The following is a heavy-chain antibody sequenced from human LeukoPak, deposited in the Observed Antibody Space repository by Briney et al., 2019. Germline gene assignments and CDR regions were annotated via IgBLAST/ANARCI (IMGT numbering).Heavy chain of an antibody. J-gene: IGHJ4*02. CDR2: INPNSGDT. D-gene: IGHD6-19*01. Sequence: ASVKLSCTASGYSFTGYYIHWVRQAPGQGLEWMGWINPNSGDTNYAQKFQGRVTMTSDTSISTAYMDLSRLRSDDTAFYYCAIGIAVAATNVYWGQGTLVAVSS. CDR1: GYSFTGYY. CDR3: AIGIAVAATNVY. V-gene: IGHV1-2*02.